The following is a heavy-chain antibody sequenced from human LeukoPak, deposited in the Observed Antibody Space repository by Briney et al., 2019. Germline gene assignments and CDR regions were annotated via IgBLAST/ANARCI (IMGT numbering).Heavy chain of an antibody. V-gene: IGHV4-34*01. Sequence: PSETLSLTCAVYGGSFSGYYWSWIRQLPGKGLEWIGEINHSGSTNYNPSLKSRVTISVDTSKNQFSLKLSSVTAADTAVYYCARTVAGSLDYWGQGTLVTVSS. CDR2: INHSGST. CDR1: GGSFSGYY. D-gene: IGHD6-19*01. CDR3: ARTVAGSLDY. J-gene: IGHJ4*02.